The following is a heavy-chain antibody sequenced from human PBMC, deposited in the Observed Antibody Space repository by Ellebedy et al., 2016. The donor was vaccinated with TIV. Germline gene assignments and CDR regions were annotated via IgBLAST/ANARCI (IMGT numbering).Heavy chain of an antibody. D-gene: IGHD1-26*01. CDR1: GGSISSSSYY. Sequence: SETLSLXXTVSGGSISSSSYYWGWIRQPPGKGLEWIGSIYYSGSTYYNPSLKSRVTISVDTSKNQFSLKLSSVTAADTAVYYCAREGATPDYFDYWGQGTLVTVSS. J-gene: IGHJ4*02. V-gene: IGHV4-39*07. CDR2: IYYSGST. CDR3: AREGATPDYFDY.